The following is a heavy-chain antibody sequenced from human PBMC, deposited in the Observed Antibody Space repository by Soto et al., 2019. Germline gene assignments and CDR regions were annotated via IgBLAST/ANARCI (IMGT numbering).Heavy chain of an antibody. Sequence: QVQLVQSGAEVKKPGASVKVSCKASGYTFTSYYMHWVRQAPGQGLEWMGIINPSGGSTSYAQKFRGRVPMTRDTSTSTVDMELSSLRSEDTAVYYCARVPWTNQSKYRNTIPSYWFGPWGQGTLVTVSS. CDR2: INPSGGST. J-gene: IGHJ5*02. V-gene: IGHV1-46*01. D-gene: IGHD3-16*02. CDR1: GYTFTSYY. CDR3: ARVPWTNQSKYRNTIPSYWFGP.